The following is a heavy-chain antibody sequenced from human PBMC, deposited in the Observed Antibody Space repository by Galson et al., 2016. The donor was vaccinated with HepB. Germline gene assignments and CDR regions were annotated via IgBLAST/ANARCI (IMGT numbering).Heavy chain of an antibody. CDR3: RHRRSGDLYYFDY. CDR1: GFSLSATGVG. D-gene: IGHD4-17*01. V-gene: IGHV2-5*02. J-gene: IGHJ4*02. Sequence: PALVKPTQTLTLTCTFSGFSLSATGVGVGWIRQPPGKALEWLAIIYWDDDKFYSPFLKTRLTITKDTSKDQVVLTMTNMDPVDPATYYCRHRRSGDLYYFDYWGQGTLVTVSS. CDR2: IYWDDDK.